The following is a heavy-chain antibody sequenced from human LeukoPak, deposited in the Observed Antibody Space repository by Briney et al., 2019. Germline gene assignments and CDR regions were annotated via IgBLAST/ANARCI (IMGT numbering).Heavy chain of an antibody. CDR2: ISNGGGST. V-gene: IGHV3-64*01. J-gene: IGHJ4*02. CDR1: GFTFSSYA. D-gene: IGHD3-3*01. CDR3: ARPYYDIWSAYVY. Sequence: GGSLRLSCAASGFTFSSYAMHWVRQAPGKGLVYVSAISNGGGSTHYANSVKGRFTISRDNSKNTLYLQMGSLRAEDMAVYYCARPYYDIWSAYVYWGQGTLVTVSS.